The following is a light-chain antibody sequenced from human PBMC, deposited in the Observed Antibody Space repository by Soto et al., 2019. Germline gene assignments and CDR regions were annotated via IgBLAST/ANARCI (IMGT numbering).Light chain of an antibody. CDR1: QRVLYSSTNKNY. V-gene: IGKV4-1*01. Sequence: DIVMTQSPDSLTVSLGERATINCKSSQRVLYSSTNKNYLAWYQQKPGQPPKXXIYWASTRESGVPDRVRGSGSGTDFTLTISSLKPDDLEIYYCQQYDHYPITFGQGTRLEIK. CDR3: QQYDHYPIT. CDR2: WAS. J-gene: IGKJ5*01.